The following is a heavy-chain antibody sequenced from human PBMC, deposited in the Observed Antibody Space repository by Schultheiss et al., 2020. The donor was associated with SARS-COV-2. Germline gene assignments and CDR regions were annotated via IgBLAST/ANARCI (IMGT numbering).Heavy chain of an antibody. D-gene: IGHD4-11*01. V-gene: IGHV3-30*03. CDR2: ISYDGSNK. CDR1: GFTFSSYG. CDR3: ARMHMTTTLRTYYYYGMDV. J-gene: IGHJ6*02. Sequence: GGSLRLSCAASGFTFSSYGMHWVRQAPGKGLEWVAVISYDGSNKYYADSVKGRFTISRDNSKNTLYLQMNSLRAEDTAVYYCARMHMTTTLRTYYYYGMDVWGQGTTVTVSS.